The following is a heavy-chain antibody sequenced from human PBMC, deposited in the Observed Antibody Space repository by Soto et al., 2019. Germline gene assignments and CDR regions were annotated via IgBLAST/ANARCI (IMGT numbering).Heavy chain of an antibody. J-gene: IGHJ6*03. Sequence: QVQLQQWGAGLLKPSETLSLTCAVYGGSFSGYYWSWIRQPPGKGLEWIGEINHSGSTNYNPSLKSRVTISVDTSKNQFSLKLSSVTAADTAVYYCARVTKYTAGRTTLYYMDVWGKGTTVTVSS. V-gene: IGHV4-34*01. CDR2: INHSGST. CDR3: ARVTKYTAGRTTLYYMDV. D-gene: IGHD4-4*01. CDR1: GGSFSGYY.